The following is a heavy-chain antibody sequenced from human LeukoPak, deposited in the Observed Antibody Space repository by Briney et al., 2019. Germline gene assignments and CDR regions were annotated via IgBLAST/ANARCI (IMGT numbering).Heavy chain of an antibody. CDR2: TNQEGSEK. CDR1: GFTISAYW. Sequence: GGSLRLSCAASGFTISAYWMSWVRQAPGKGLEWVANTNQEGSEKYYVDSVKGRFTISKDNAKNSLYLQMNSLRAEDTAVYYCARDPKWLDYWGQGTLVTVSS. D-gene: IGHD5-12*01. V-gene: IGHV3-7*01. CDR3: ARDPKWLDY. J-gene: IGHJ4*02.